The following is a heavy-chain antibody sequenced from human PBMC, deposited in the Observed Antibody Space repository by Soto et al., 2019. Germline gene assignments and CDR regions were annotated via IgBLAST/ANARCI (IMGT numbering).Heavy chain of an antibody. Sequence: GGSLRLSCAASGFTFSSFPMHWVRQAPGKGLEWVAILSYDGSNKYYADSVKGRFTISRDNSKNTLYLQMNSLRAEDTAVYYCESPSCDCSSSNPWGQGTLVTVSS. CDR3: ESPSCDCSSSNP. CDR2: LSYDGSNK. V-gene: IGHV3-30-3*01. CDR1: GFTFSSFP. D-gene: IGHD2-2*01. J-gene: IGHJ5*02.